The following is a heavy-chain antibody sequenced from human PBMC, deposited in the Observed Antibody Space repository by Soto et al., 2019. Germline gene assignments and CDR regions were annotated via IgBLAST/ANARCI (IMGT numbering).Heavy chain of an antibody. CDR3: AKGRGGSGSLTPRVDF. V-gene: IGHV3-23*01. CDR2: ISGGGDNT. D-gene: IGHD3-10*01. CDR1: GFTFNNYA. J-gene: IGHJ4*02. Sequence: EVQLLDSGGGLVQPGGSLRLSCAASGFTFNNYAMTWVRQAPGKGLEWVSAISGGGDNTSYADSVKGRFTVSRDGSKNTLYLQMSSLRAEDTALYYCAKGRGGSGSLTPRVDFWGQGTLVTVSS.